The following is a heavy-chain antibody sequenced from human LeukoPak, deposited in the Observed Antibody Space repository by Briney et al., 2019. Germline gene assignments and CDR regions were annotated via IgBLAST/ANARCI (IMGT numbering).Heavy chain of an antibody. V-gene: IGHV3-7*03. CDR3: AKDPFQYSSSSELDAFDI. CDR2: IKQDGSEK. Sequence: GGSLRLSCAASGFTLSSYWMSWVRQAPGKGLEWVANIKQDGSEKYYVDSVKGRFTISRDNSKNTLYLQMNSLRAEDTAVYYCAKDPFQYSSSSELDAFDIWGQGTMVTVSS. D-gene: IGHD6-6*01. CDR1: GFTLSSYW. J-gene: IGHJ3*02.